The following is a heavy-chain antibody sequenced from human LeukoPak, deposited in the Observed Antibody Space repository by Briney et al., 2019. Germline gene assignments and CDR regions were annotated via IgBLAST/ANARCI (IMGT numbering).Heavy chain of an antibody. J-gene: IGHJ3*02. CDR3: ASINRRWRGYDSSGYYAFDI. V-gene: IGHV4-59*08. D-gene: IGHD3-22*01. CDR2: IYCSGST. Sequence: SETLSLTCTVSGGSISSYYWSWIRQPPGKGLEWIGYIYCSGSTNYNPSLKSRVTISVDTSKNQFSLKLSSVTAADTAVCYCASINRRWRGYDSSGYYAFDIWGQGTMVTVSS. CDR1: GGSISSYY.